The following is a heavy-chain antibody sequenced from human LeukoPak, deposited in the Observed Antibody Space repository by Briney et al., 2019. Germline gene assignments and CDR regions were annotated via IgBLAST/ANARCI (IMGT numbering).Heavy chain of an antibody. CDR2: IYYSGST. J-gene: IGHJ4*02. CDR1: GGSISSGGYY. Sequence: SETLSLTCTVSGGSISSGGYYWSWIRQHPGKGLEWIAYIYYSGSTYYNPSLKSRITMSVDTSKNQFSLKLSSVTAADTAVYYCARRGETYFFDYWGQGTLVTASS. V-gene: IGHV4-31*03. CDR3: ARRGETYFFDY. D-gene: IGHD3-16*01.